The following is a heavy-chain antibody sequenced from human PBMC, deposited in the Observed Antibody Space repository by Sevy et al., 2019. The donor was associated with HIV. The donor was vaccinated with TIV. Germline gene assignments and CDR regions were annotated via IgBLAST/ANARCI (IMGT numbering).Heavy chain of an antibody. Sequence: GGSLRLSCAASGFTFSSYAMHWVRQAPGKGLEWVAVISYDGSNKYYADSVKGRFTISRDNSKNTLYLQMNSLRAEDTAVYYCARAARYYGWFDPWGQGTLVTVSS. D-gene: IGHD3-22*01. J-gene: IGHJ5*02. CDR1: GFTFSSYA. V-gene: IGHV3-30*04. CDR3: ARAARYYGWFDP. CDR2: ISYDGSNK.